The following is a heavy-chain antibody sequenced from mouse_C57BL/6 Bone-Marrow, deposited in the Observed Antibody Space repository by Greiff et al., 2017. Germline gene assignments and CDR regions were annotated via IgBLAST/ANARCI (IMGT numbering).Heavy chain of an antibody. D-gene: IGHD2-3*01. V-gene: IGHV10-3*01. CDR2: IRSKSSNYAT. Sequence: EADGGLVQPKGSLKLSCAASGFTFNTHALHWVRQAPGKGLEGVARIRSKSSNYATYYADSVKDRFTIARDDSQSMLYLQMNNLKTDDTAMYYCVRSDDGYYWFAYWGQGTLVTVSA. CDR3: VRSDDGYYWFAY. J-gene: IGHJ3*01. CDR1: GFTFNTHA.